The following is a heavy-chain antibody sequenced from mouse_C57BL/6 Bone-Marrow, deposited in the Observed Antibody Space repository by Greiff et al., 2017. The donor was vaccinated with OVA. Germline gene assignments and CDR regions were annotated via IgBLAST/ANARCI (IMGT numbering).Heavy chain of an antibody. CDR2: INYDGSST. CDR3: ARLTTVVATPDY. CDR1: GFTFSDYY. Sequence: EVKLVESEGGLVQPGSSMKLSCTASGFTFSDYYMAWVRQVPEKGLEWVANINYDGSSTYYLDSLKSRFIISRDNAKNILYLQMSSLKSEDTATYYGARLTTVVATPDYWGQGTTLTVSS. D-gene: IGHD1-1*01. V-gene: IGHV5-16*01. J-gene: IGHJ2*01.